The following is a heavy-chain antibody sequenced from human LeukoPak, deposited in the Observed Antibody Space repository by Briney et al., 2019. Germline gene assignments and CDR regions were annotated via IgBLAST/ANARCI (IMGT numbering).Heavy chain of an antibody. CDR1: GFTFSSYG. V-gene: IGHV3-33*06. J-gene: IGHJ4*02. D-gene: IGHD2-2*01. CDR3: AKPRTAAIKSYFDY. Sequence: TGGSLRLSCVASGFTFSSYGMHWVRQAPGKGLEWVAVIWYDGSNKYYADSVKGRFTISRDNSKNTLYLQMNSLRAEDTAVYYCAKPRTAAIKSYFDYWGQGTLVTVSS. CDR2: IWYDGSNK.